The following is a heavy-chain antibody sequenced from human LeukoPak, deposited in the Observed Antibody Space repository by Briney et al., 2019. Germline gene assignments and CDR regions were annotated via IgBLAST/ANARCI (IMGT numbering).Heavy chain of an antibody. CDR3: TKDRLLDGYNSD. J-gene: IGHJ4*02. D-gene: IGHD5-12*01. CDR2: IYYDASNQ. Sequence: GGSLRLSCTASGFTFKNFGMHWVRQAPGKGLEWVAVIYYDASNQFYAASVRGRFTISRDNSKNTLYLEMNSLRAEDTAVYYCTKDRLLDGYNSDWGQGTLVTVSS. V-gene: IGHV3-33*06. CDR1: GFTFKNFG.